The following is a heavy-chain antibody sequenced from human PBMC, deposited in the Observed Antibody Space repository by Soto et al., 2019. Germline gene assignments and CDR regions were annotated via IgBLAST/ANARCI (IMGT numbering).Heavy chain of an antibody. V-gene: IGHV1-2*04. CDR1: GYTFTGYD. CDR2: INPNSGGT. Sequence: ASVKVSCKASGYTFTGYDMHWVLQAPGQGLEWMGWINPNSGGTNYAQKFQGWVTMTRDTSISTAYMELSRLRSDDTAVYYCARDQPLAAAGTRSQYGMDVWGQGTTVTVSS. J-gene: IGHJ6*02. D-gene: IGHD6-13*01. CDR3: ARDQPLAAAGTRSQYGMDV.